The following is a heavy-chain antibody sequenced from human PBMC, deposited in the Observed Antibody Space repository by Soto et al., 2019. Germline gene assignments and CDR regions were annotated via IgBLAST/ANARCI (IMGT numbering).Heavy chain of an antibody. CDR1: GYTFTSYG. V-gene: IGHV1-18*01. Sequence: QVQLVQSGAEVKKPGASVKVSCKASGYTFTSYGISWVRQAPGQGLEWMGWISAYNGNTNYAQKLQGRVTMTTATSTSTAYMELRSLIADDTAVYYCARACYDSSGYDTNYDYYGMDVWGQGTTVTVSS. D-gene: IGHD3-22*01. CDR2: ISAYNGNT. J-gene: IGHJ6*02. CDR3: ARACYDSSGYDTNYDYYGMDV.